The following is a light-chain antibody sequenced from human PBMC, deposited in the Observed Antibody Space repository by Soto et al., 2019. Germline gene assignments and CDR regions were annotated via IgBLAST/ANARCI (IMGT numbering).Light chain of an antibody. CDR2: AAS. J-gene: IGKJ1*01. CDR1: QGVYSH. V-gene: IGKV3-15*01. Sequence: IVMTQSPATLSVSPGERATLSCRASQGVYSHLAWYQQKPGQAPRLLLYAASTRATGIPARCSGGGSGTEFTLTISSLQSEDFAVYSCQQYSEWPWTFGQGTKVEIK. CDR3: QQYSEWPWT.